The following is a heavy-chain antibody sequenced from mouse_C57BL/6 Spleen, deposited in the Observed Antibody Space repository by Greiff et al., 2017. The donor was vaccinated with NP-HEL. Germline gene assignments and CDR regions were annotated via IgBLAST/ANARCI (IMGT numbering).Heavy chain of an antibody. Sequence: QVQLQQPGAELVKPGASVKLSCKASGYTFTSYWMQWVKQRPGQGLEWIGEIDPSDSYTNYNQKFKGKATLTVDKSSSTAYMQLSSLTSEDSAVYYGARSGGYGSYAMDYWGQGTSVTVSS. CDR2: IDPSDSYT. V-gene: IGHV1-50*01. J-gene: IGHJ4*01. D-gene: IGHD2-2*01. CDR3: ARSGGYGSYAMDY. CDR1: GYTFTSYW.